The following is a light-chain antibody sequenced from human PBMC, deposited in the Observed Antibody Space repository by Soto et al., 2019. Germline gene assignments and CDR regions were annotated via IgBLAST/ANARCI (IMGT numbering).Light chain of an antibody. V-gene: IGLV2-14*02. J-gene: IGLJ3*02. CDR3: SSLTTSDTWV. Sequence: QSALTQPASVSGSPGQSITISCSGGSSDVGNYNRVSWYRQHPGKAPQLIVYEVKNRPSGVSNRFSGSKSGNTASLTISGLQAEDDADYFCSSLTTSDTWVIGGGTKVTVL. CDR2: EVK. CDR1: SSDVGNYNR.